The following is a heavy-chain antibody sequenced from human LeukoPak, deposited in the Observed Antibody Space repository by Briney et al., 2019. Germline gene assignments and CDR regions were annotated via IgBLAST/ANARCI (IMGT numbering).Heavy chain of an antibody. Sequence: GGSLRLSCTASGFTLSSYEMNWVRQAPGKGLEWVSYIVGSGATIYYADSVKGRFTISGDNAKKSLYLQMNSLRAEDTAVYYCARGGPMVYWGQGTLVTVSS. D-gene: IGHD3-10*01. CDR1: GFTLSSYE. V-gene: IGHV3-48*03. CDR3: ARGGPMVY. CDR2: IVGSGATI. J-gene: IGHJ4*02.